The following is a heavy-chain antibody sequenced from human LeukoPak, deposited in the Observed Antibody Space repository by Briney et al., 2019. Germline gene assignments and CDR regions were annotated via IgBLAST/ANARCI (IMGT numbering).Heavy chain of an antibody. CDR2: INHSGST. Sequence: PSETLSLTCAVYGGSFSGYYWSWIRQPPGKGLEWIGEINHSGSTNYNPSLKSRVTISVDTSKNQFSLKLSSVTAEDTAVYYCARDSELWGQGTLVTVSS. D-gene: IGHD1-26*01. CDR1: GGSFSGYY. J-gene: IGHJ4*02. V-gene: IGHV4-34*01. CDR3: ARDSEL.